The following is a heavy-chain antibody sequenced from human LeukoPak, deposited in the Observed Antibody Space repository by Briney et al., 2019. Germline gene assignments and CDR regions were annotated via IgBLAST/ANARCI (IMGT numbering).Heavy chain of an antibody. CDR3: ARHIGSGGSRKPDYYYYGMDV. Sequence: SETLSLTCTVSGGSISSYYWSWIRQPPGKGLEWIGYIYYSGSTNYNPSLKGRVTISVDTSKNQFSLKLSSVTAADTAVYYCARHIGSGGSRKPDYYYYGMDVWGQGTTVTVSS. V-gene: IGHV4-59*08. CDR1: GGSISSYY. CDR2: IYYSGST. J-gene: IGHJ6*02. D-gene: IGHD2-15*01.